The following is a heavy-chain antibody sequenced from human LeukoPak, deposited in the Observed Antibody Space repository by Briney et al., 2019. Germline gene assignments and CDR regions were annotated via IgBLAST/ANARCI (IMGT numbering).Heavy chain of an antibody. J-gene: IGHJ4*02. CDR1: GFTFSSYW. V-gene: IGHV3-74*01. Sequence: GGPLRLSCAASGFTFSSYWMHWVRQAPGKGLVWVSRINTDGSSTSYADSVKGRFTISRDNAKNTLYLQMNSLRAEDTAVYYCARDGGVRGVFDYWGQGTLVTVSS. CDR3: ARDGGVRGVFDY. CDR2: INTDGSST. D-gene: IGHD3-10*01.